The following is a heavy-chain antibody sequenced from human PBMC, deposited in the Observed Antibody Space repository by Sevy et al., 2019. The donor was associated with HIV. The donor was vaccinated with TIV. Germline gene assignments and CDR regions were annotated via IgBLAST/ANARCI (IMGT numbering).Heavy chain of an antibody. J-gene: IGHJ1*01. CDR3: ARDERIAAAGTFYFQH. V-gene: IGHV3-21*01. CDR2: ISSSSSYI. D-gene: IGHD6-13*01. CDR1: GFTFSSYS. Sequence: GGSLRLSCAASGFTFSSYSMDWVRQAPGTGLEWVSSISSSSSYIYYADSVKGRFTISRDNAKNSLYLQMNSLRAEDTAVYYCARDERIAAAGTFYFQHWGQGTLVTVSS.